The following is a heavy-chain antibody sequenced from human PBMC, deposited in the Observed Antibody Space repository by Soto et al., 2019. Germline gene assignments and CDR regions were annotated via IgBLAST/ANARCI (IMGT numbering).Heavy chain of an antibody. CDR3: ASYPGYNIGY. Sequence: SVKVSGKASGGTFRSYAISWVRQAPGQGLEWMGGIIPIFGTANYAQKFQGRVTITADESTSTAYMELSSLTSEDTAVYYCASYPGYNIGYWGQGTLVTVS. CDR1: GGTFRSYA. J-gene: IGHJ4*02. V-gene: IGHV1-69*13. D-gene: IGHD5-12*01. CDR2: IIPIFGTA.